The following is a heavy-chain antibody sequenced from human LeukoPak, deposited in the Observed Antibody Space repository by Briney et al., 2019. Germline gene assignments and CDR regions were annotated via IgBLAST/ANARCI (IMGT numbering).Heavy chain of an antibody. D-gene: IGHD6-19*01. J-gene: IGHJ4*02. Sequence: ASVKVSCKASGYTFTSYDINWVRQDTGQGLEWMGWMNPNSGNTGYAQKFQGRVTITRNTSISTAYMDLSSLRSEDTAVYYCARGVVRGGWYHLFDYWGQGTLVTVSS. CDR3: ARGVVRGGWYHLFDY. CDR2: MNPNSGNT. V-gene: IGHV1-8*03. CDR1: GYTFTSYD.